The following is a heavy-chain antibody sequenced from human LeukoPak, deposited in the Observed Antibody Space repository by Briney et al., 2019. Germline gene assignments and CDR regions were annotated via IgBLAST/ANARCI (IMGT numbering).Heavy chain of an antibody. Sequence: ASVKVSCKASGYTFTGYYMHWVRQAPGQGLEWMGWINPNSGGTNYAQKFQGRVTMTRDTFISTAYMELNSPRAEDTALYYCAKDGVLRYFDWLPYFDYWGQGTLVTVSS. V-gene: IGHV1-2*02. D-gene: IGHD3-9*01. CDR3: AKDGVLRYFDWLPYFDY. CDR1: GYTFTGYY. CDR2: INPNSGGT. J-gene: IGHJ4*02.